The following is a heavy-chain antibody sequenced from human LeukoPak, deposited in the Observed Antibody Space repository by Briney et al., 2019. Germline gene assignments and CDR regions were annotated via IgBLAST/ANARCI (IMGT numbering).Heavy chain of an antibody. CDR2: INPNSGDT. V-gene: IGHV1-2*02. D-gene: IGHD3-22*01. CDR3: ARVVYYDSSGYIRPDDAFDI. CDR1: EYTLTDYY. J-gene: IGHJ3*02. Sequence: ASVKVSCKASEYTLTDYYIHWVRQTPGQGLEWMGWINPNSGDTNYAQKFQGRVTMTRDTSISTAYMELSRLRSDDTAVYYCARVVYYDSSGYIRPDDAFDIWGQGTMVTVSS.